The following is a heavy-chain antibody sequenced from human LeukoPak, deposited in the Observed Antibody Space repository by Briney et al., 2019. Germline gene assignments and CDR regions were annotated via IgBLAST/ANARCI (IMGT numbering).Heavy chain of an antibody. Sequence: TGGSLRLSCAVSGFAVSNNYMTWVRQAPGKGLEWVSVIYSGGSTYYPDSVKGRFTISRDNSKNTLYLQMNSLRAEDTAVYYCAKDPDNGGDIWGQGTMVTVSS. V-gene: IGHV3-66*02. CDR2: IYSGGST. D-gene: IGHD1-14*01. J-gene: IGHJ3*02. CDR1: GFAVSNNY. CDR3: AKDPDNGGDI.